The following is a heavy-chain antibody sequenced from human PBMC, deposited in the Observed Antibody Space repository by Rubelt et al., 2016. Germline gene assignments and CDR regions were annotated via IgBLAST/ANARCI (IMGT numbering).Heavy chain of an antibody. J-gene: IGHJ3*02. CDR3: ARLDCRSTSCLSHARNI. Sequence: QVQLQESGPGLVEPSETLSLTCSVSGDSISGYYWSWVRQPPGKGLEWIGYIYYGESTNYNPSLKCGLTISVDTSKREISLKLSSVTGGDTAVYYCARLDCRSTSCLSHARNIWGQGTLVAVSS. D-gene: IGHD2-2*01. V-gene: IGHV4-59*08. CDR1: GDSISGYY. CDR2: IYYGEST.